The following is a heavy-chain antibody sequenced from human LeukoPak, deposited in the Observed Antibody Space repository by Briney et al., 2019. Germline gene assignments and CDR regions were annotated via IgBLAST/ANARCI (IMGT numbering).Heavy chain of an antibody. Sequence: SETLSLTCTVYGGSFSGYYWSWLRQTPGKGLEWIGEINHSGSTKYNPSLRSRVTISIVTSKNEFSLKLSSLTATDTAMYYCARGGSRNFWRWFDPWGQGTLVTVSS. V-gene: IGHV4-34*01. D-gene: IGHD6-13*01. CDR2: INHSGST. J-gene: IGHJ5*02. CDR3: ARGGSRNFWRWFDP. CDR1: GGSFSGYY.